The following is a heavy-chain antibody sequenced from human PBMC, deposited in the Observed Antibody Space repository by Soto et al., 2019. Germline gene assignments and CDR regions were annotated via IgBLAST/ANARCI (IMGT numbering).Heavy chain of an antibody. J-gene: IGHJ4*02. CDR1: GGSISSGGYY. CDR3: ARGPDGELAAAGSRFNFDY. CDR2: IYYSGST. V-gene: IGHV4-31*03. Sequence: PSETLSLTCTVSGGSISSGGYYWSWIRQHPGKGLEWIGYIYYSGSTYYNPSLKSRVTISVDTSKNQFSLKLSSVTAADTAVYYCARGPDGELAAAGSRFNFDYWGQGTLVTVSS. D-gene: IGHD6-13*01.